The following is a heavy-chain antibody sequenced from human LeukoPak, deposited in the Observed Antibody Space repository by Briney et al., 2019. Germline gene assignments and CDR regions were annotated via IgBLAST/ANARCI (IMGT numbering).Heavy chain of an antibody. D-gene: IGHD3-9*01. Sequence: PSETLSLTCTVSGGSISSYYWTWLRQPPGKGLEWIGYIYNSRSTNYNPSLKSRVTISVDTSKNQFSLKVNSVTATDTAVYYCARRNILTEGEAFDIWGQGTMVTVSS. V-gene: IGHV4-59*08. CDR2: IYNSRST. CDR3: ARRNILTEGEAFDI. CDR1: GGSISSYY. J-gene: IGHJ3*02.